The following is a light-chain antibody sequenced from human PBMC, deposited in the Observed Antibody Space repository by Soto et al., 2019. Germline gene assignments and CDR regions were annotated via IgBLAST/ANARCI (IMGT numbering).Light chain of an antibody. CDR1: SSNIGSNY. CDR3: AAWDDSLSVHVV. CDR2: RNN. V-gene: IGLV1-47*01. Sequence: QSVLTQPPSAPGTPGQRVTISCSGSSSNIGSNYVYWYQQLPGTAPKLLIYRNNQRPSGVPDRFSGSKSGTSASLAISGLRSEDEADYYCAAWDDSLSVHVVFGGGTKLTVL. J-gene: IGLJ2*01.